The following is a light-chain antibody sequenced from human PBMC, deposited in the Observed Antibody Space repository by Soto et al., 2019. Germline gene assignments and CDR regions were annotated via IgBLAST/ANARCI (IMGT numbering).Light chain of an antibody. V-gene: IGKV3-15*01. Sequence: EIVLRQSPGTLSVSPGDRVTLSCRASQSVDINLAWYQQRAGQAPRLLVYGASTKATDMPGRFSGRGSGTEFTLTINNLQSEDFAVYYCQQYNNWPPWTFGQGTKVDIK. CDR1: QSVDIN. CDR2: GAS. CDR3: QQYNNWPPWT. J-gene: IGKJ1*01.